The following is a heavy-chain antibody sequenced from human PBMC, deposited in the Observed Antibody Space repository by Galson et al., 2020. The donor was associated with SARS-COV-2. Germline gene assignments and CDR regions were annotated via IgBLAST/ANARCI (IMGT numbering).Heavy chain of an antibody. J-gene: IGHJ6*02. CDR2: IYYSGST. CDR1: GGSISSYY. D-gene: IGHD3-3*01. Sequence: SETLSLTCTVSGGSISSYYWRWIRQPPGKGLEWIGYIYYSGSTNYNPSLKSRVTISVDTSKNQFSLKLSSVTAADTAVYYCASNDCWSGYSATDYYYGMDVWGQGTTVTFSS. CDR3: ASNDCWSGYSATDYYYGMDV. V-gene: IGHV4-59*08.